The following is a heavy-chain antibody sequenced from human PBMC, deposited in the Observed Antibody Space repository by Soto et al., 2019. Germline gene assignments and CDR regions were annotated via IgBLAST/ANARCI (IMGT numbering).Heavy chain of an antibody. V-gene: IGHV3-23*01. Sequence: PGGSLRLSCAASGFTFSSYAMSWVRQAPGKGLEWVSAISGSGGSTYYADSVKGRFTISRDNSKNTLYLQMNSLRAEDTAIYYCAKDQLRYYDFCRGSDWFDPWGQGTLVTVSS. CDR2: ISGSGGST. J-gene: IGHJ5*02. CDR1: GFTFSSYA. CDR3: AKDQLRYYDFCRGSDWFDP. D-gene: IGHD3-3*01.